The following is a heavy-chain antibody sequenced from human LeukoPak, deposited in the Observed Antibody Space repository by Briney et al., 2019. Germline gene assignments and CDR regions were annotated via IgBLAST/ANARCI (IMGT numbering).Heavy chain of an antibody. CDR1: GGSISSYY. J-gene: IGHJ5*02. V-gene: IGHV4-59*08. D-gene: IGHD5-24*01. Sequence: PSETLSLTCTVSGGSISSYYWNWIRQPPGKRLEWIGCIYDSGNTNYNPSLKSRVTFSVDTSKNQFSLKLTSVTAADTAVYYCARSVEMTRTRWFVPRGQGTLVTVSS. CDR3: ARSVEMTRTRWFVP. CDR2: IYDSGNT.